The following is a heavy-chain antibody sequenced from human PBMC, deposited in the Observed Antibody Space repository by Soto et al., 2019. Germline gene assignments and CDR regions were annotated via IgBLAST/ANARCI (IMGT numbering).Heavy chain of an antibody. D-gene: IGHD3-10*02. J-gene: IGHJ4*02. CDR2: MSYDGSDT. CDR3: TIVRVADSALDH. Sequence: GGSLRLSCLGSGFIFSNNGMHWVRQTPGKGLEWVAFMSYDGSDTFYADSVKGRFTISRDNSKNALFLHMSNLRAEDTAMYYCTIVRVADSALDHWGQGTLVTVSS. CDR1: GFIFSNNG. V-gene: IGHV3-30*02.